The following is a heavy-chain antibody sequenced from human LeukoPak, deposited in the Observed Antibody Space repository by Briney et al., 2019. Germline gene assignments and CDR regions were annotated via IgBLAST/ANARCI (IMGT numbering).Heavy chain of an antibody. V-gene: IGHV4-31*03. CDR3: ARDSVVVAATPGWFDP. J-gene: IGHJ5*02. Sequence: PSETLSLTCTVSGGSINNGGYYWTWIRQLPGKGLEWIGYIYYSGNTYYNPSLKSRITISIDTSKNQFSLKLSSVTAADTAVYYCARDSVVVAATPGWFDPWGQGTLITVSS. CDR1: GGSINNGGYY. D-gene: IGHD2-15*01. CDR2: IYYSGNT.